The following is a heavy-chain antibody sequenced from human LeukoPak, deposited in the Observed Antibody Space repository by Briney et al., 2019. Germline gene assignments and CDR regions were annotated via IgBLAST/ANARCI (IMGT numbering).Heavy chain of an antibody. CDR3: ARDFLDAFDI. CDR2: IWYDGSNK. V-gene: IGHV3-33*01. CDR1: GFTFSSYG. J-gene: IGHJ3*02. Sequence: PGWSLRLSCAASGFTFSSYGMHWVRQAPGKGLEWVAVIWYDGSNKYYADSVRGRFTISRDNSKNTLYLQMNSLRAEDTAVYYCARDFLDAFDIWGQGTMVTVSS. D-gene: IGHD2/OR15-2a*01.